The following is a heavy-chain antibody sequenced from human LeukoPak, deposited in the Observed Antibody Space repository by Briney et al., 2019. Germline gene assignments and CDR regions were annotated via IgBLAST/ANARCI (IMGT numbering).Heavy chain of an antibody. J-gene: IGHJ6*02. V-gene: IGHV3-30-3*01. D-gene: IGHD2-8*01. CDR1: GFTFSSYA. Sequence: QPGRSLRLSCAASGFTFSSYAMHWVRQAPGKGLEWVAVISYDGSNKYYADSVKGRFTISRDNSKNTLYLQMNSLRAEDTAVYYCARNSFAELMLLGSAYGMDVWGQGTTVIVSS. CDR2: ISYDGSNK. CDR3: ARNSFAELMLLGSAYGMDV.